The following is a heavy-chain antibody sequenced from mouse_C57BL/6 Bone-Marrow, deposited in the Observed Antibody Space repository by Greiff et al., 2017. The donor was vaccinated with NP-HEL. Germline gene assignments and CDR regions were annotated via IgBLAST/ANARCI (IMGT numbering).Heavy chain of an antibody. V-gene: IGHV1-5*01. CDR1: GYTFTSYW. D-gene: IGHD1-1*01. J-gene: IGHJ3*01. CDR3: TTGSTVVATPFAY. CDR2: IYPGNSDT. Sequence: VQLQQSGTVLARPGASVKMSCKTSGYTFTSYWLHWVKQRPGQGPEWVGAIYPGNSDTSYNQKFKGKAKLTAVTSASTAYMELSSLTNEDSAVYYCTTGSTVVATPFAYWGQGTLVTVSA.